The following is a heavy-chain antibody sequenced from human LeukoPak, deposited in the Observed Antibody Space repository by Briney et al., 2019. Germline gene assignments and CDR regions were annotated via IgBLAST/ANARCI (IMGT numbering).Heavy chain of an antibody. J-gene: IGHJ4*02. CDR2: IYPGDSDT. Sequence: RAGESLKISCKGSGYSFTSYLIGWVRQMPGKGLEWMGIIYPGDSDTKYSPSFQGQVTISADKSITTTYLQWSSLKASDTAIYYCARRSSIATRLSDFWGQGTLVTVSS. CDR3: ARRSSIATRLSDF. D-gene: IGHD6-6*01. V-gene: IGHV5-51*01. CDR1: GYSFTSYL.